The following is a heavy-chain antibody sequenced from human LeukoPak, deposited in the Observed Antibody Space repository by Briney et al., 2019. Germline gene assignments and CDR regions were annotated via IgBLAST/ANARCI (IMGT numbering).Heavy chain of an antibody. Sequence: SETLSLTCTVSGGSISSYYLSWIRQPAGKGLEWIGRIYTSGSTNYNPSLKSRVTMSVDTSKNQFSLKLSSVTAADTAVYYCARVRGESVVPAARYYYYYYMDVWGKGTTVTVSS. CDR3: ARVRGESVVPAARYYYYYYMDV. CDR1: GGSISSYY. V-gene: IGHV4-4*07. D-gene: IGHD2-2*01. J-gene: IGHJ6*03. CDR2: IYTSGST.